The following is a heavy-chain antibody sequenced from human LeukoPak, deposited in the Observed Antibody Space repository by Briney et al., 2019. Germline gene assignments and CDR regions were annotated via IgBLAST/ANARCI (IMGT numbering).Heavy chain of an antibody. J-gene: IGHJ4*01. CDR1: GGSISSSSYY. CDR3: ARHERDYGDFDY. V-gene: IGHV4-39*01. CDR2: MYYNGST. D-gene: IGHD4-17*01. Sequence: PSETLSLTCTVSGGSISSSSYYWGWIRQPPGKGLEWIGSMYYNGSTYYNLSLKSRVTISVDTSKNQFSLRLSSVTAADTAVYYCARHERDYGDFDYWGHGTLVTVSS.